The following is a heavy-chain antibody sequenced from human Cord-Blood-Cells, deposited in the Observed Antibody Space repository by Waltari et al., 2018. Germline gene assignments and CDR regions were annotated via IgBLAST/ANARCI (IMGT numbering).Heavy chain of an antibody. Sequence: QLTLKESGPTLVKPTQTPTLTSSFSGLSLSTSGVGVGWIRQPPGKALEWLALIYWDDDKGYSPSLKSRLTITKDTSKNQVVLTMTNRDPVDTATYYCAHAMGISRFDPWGQGTLVTVSS. J-gene: IGHJ5*02. CDR2: IYWDDDK. D-gene: IGHD5-18*01. CDR1: GLSLSTSGVG. V-gene: IGHV2-5*02. CDR3: AHAMGISRFDP.